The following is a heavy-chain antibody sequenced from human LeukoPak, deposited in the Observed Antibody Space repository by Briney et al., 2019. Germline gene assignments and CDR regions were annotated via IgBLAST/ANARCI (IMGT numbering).Heavy chain of an antibody. V-gene: IGHV1-69*04. Sequence: ASVKVSCKASGGTFSSYAISWVRQAPGQGLEWMGRIIPILGIANYAQKFQGRVTITADKSTSTAYMELSSLRSEDTAVYYCARALRGLPIDYWGQGTLVTVSS. CDR2: IIPILGIA. J-gene: IGHJ4*02. CDR1: GGTFSSYA. D-gene: IGHD5-18*01. CDR3: ARALRGLPIDY.